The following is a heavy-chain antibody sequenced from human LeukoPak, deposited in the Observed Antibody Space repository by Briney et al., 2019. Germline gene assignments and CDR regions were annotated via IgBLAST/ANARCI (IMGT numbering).Heavy chain of an antibody. Sequence: LEWIGRIYTSGSTNYNPSLKSRVTMSVDTSKNQFSLKLSSVTAADTAVYYCAREGARGVDYWGQGTLVTVSS. CDR2: IYTSGST. J-gene: IGHJ4*02. CDR3: AREGARGVDY. V-gene: IGHV4-4*07. D-gene: IGHD2-15*01.